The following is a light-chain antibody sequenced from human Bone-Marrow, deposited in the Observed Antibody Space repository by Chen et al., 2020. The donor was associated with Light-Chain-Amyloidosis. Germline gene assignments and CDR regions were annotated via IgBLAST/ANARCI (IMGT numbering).Light chain of an antibody. CDR2: DAS. Sequence: EIVLPQSPATLSLSPGERATLSCRASQSVSSYLAWYQQNPGQAPRLLIYDASNRATGIPARFSGSGSGTDFTLTISSLEPEDFAVYYCQQRSNWPSFGGGTKVEIK. CDR3: QQRSNWPS. V-gene: IGKV3-11*01. J-gene: IGKJ4*01. CDR1: QSVSSY.